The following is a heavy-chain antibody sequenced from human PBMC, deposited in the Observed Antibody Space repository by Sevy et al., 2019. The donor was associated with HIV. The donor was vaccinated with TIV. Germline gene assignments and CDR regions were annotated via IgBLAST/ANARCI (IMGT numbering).Heavy chain of an antibody. V-gene: IGHV3-43D*03. CDR2: ISWDGGST. CDR1: GFTFDDYA. Sequence: GGSLRLSCAASGFTFDDYAMHWVRQAPGKGLEWVSLISWDGGSTYYADSVKGRFTISRDNNKNSLYLQMNSLSAEDTALYYCAKDQTDFYYGMDVWGQGTTVTVSS. J-gene: IGHJ6*02. CDR3: AKDQTDFYYGMDV.